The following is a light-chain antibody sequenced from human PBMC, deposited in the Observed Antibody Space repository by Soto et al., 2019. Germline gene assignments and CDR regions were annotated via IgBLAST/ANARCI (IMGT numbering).Light chain of an antibody. CDR1: SSDIGSYTY. J-gene: IGLJ1*01. V-gene: IGLV2-14*03. CDR2: DVS. Sequence: QPCPLSGSPGQSNTNSRPGTSSDIGSYTYVSWYQPHPGKPPKLIIYDVSNRPSGVSDRFSGSKSGNTASLTISGLQAEDEADYYCNSYIITGTYVFGTGTKVTVL. CDR3: NSYIITGTYV.